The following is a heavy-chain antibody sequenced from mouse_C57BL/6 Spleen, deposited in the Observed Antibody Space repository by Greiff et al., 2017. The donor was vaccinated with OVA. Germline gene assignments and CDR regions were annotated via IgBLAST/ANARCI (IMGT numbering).Heavy chain of an antibody. Sequence: VQLKQSGPELVKPGASVKISCKASGYSFTDYNMNWVKQSNGESLEWIGVINPNYGTTSYNQKFKGKATLTVDQSSSTAYMQLNSLTSEDSAVYYCARDEELGREFSYYYAMDYWGQGTSVTVSS. CDR1: GYSFTDYN. CDR3: ARDEELGREFSYYYAMDY. V-gene: IGHV1-39*01. D-gene: IGHD4-1*01. CDR2: INPNYGTT. J-gene: IGHJ4*01.